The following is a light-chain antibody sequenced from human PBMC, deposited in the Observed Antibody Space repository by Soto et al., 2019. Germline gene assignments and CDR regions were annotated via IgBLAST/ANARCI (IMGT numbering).Light chain of an antibody. V-gene: IGKV3-20*01. CDR1: QSVSSNY. CDR3: HPYGSSPWE. Sequence: EIVLTQSPGTLSLSPGERATLSCRASQSVSSNYLAWYQQKPGQAPRLPIYGASTRATGITDRFSGSGSGNYFPLTITSLDPEEFAVYYCHPYGSSPWEFGQGTKVEIK. CDR2: GAS. J-gene: IGKJ1*01.